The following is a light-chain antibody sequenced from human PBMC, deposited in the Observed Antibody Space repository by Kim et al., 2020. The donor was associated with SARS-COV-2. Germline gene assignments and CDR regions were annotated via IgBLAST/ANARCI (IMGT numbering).Light chain of an antibody. CDR3: NTRDSSGNFSV. CDR2: GKN. CDR1: SLRSYY. J-gene: IGLJ1*01. V-gene: IGLV3-19*01. Sequence: SSELTQDPAVSVALGQTVRITCQGDSLRSYYASWYQQKPGQAPVLVIYGKNNRPAGIPDRFSGSSSGNTASLTITGAQAEDEADYYRNTRDSSGNFSVFG.